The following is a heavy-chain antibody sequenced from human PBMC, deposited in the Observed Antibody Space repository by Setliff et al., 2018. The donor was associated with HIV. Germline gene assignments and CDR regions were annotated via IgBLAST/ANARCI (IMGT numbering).Heavy chain of an antibody. CDR3: ARGTYYDFWSDYGGAAFEI. CDR2: VHSTGRT. J-gene: IGHJ3*02. V-gene: IGHV4-4*08. Sequence: PSETLSLTCTVSGGSIDSYYCTWIRQPPGKGLEWIGYVHSTGRTKNNASLTSRVTFSVDTAKNQCSLKLFSVTAADTAVYYCARGTYYDFWSDYGGAAFEIWGQGTKVTV. CDR1: GGSIDSYY. D-gene: IGHD3-3*01.